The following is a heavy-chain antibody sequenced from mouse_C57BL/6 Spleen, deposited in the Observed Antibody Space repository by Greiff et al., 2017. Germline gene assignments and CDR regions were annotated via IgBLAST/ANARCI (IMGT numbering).Heavy chain of an antibody. D-gene: IGHD2-10*02. CDR3: ASEGYGNYGYFDV. CDR1: GYTFTSYW. V-gene: IGHV1-53*01. Sequence: QVQLQQSGTELVKPGASVKLSCKASGYTFTSYWMHWVKQRPGQGLEWIGNINPSNGGTNYNEKFKSKATLTVDKSSSTAYMQLSSLTSEDSAVYNCASEGYGNYGYFDVWGTGTTVTVSS. CDR2: INPSNGGT. J-gene: IGHJ1*03.